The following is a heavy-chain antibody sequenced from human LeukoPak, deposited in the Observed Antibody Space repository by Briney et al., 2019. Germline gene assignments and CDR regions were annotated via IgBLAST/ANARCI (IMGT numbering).Heavy chain of an antibody. Sequence: GGSLRLSCAASGLTFSSSAMHWVRQAPGKGLEWVARIWNDGSDKRYTDSVKGRFTISRDNSKNTLYLQMNSLRAEDTAVYYCARDVRKTTVAFDIWGQGTMVTVSS. CDR3: ARDVRKTTVAFDI. D-gene: IGHD4-17*01. CDR1: GLTFSSSA. CDR2: IWNDGSDK. J-gene: IGHJ3*02. V-gene: IGHV3-33*01.